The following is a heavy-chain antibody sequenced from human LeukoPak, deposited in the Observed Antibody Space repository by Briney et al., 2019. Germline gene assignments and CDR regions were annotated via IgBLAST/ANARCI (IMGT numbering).Heavy chain of an antibody. D-gene: IGHD6-13*01. J-gene: IGHJ4*02. Sequence: PGGSLRLSCAASGFTFSNYWMHWVRQAPGKGLEWVSYISRSSTTIYYTDSVKGRFTISRDNAKNSLYLQVNSLKDEDTAVYYCARGGKAAADIEYYFDYWGQGTLVTVSS. CDR1: GFTFSNYW. CDR2: ISRSSTTI. V-gene: IGHV3-48*02. CDR3: ARGGKAAADIEYYFDY.